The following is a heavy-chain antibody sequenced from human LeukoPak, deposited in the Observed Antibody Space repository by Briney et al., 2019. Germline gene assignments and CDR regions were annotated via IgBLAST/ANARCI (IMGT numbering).Heavy chain of an antibody. D-gene: IGHD3-16*01. CDR1: GGSISSYY. Sequence: PSETLSLTCTVSGGSISSYYWSWIRQSPGKGLEWIGYIYYTGGTNYNPSLTSRVTISIDTSKNQFSLKLRSVTAADTAVYYCARQIRWGTNWFDPWGQGTLVTVSS. J-gene: IGHJ5*02. CDR3: ARQIRWGTNWFDP. V-gene: IGHV4-59*08. CDR2: IYYTGGT.